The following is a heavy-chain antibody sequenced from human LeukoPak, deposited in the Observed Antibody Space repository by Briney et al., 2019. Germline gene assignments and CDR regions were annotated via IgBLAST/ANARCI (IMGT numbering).Heavy chain of an antibody. CDR1: GYTFTSYD. CDR3: ARGTRSMVRGVIITYYFQH. CDR2: MNPNSGNT. D-gene: IGHD3-10*01. Sequence: GASVKVSCKASGYTFTSYDINWVRQATGQGLEWMGWMNPNSGNTGYAQKFQGRVTMTRNTSIRTAYMELSSLRSEDTAVYYCARGTRSMVRGVIITYYFQHWGQGALVTVSS. J-gene: IGHJ1*01. V-gene: IGHV1-8*01.